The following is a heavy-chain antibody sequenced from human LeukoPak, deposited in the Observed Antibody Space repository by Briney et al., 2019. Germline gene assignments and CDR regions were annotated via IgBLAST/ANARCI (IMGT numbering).Heavy chain of an antibody. CDR1: GFTFSSYA. CDR2: ISYDGSNK. V-gene: IGHV3-30*04. Sequence: PGRSLRLSCAASGFTFSSYAMHWVRQAPGKGLEWVAVISYDGSNKYYADSVKGRFTISRDNSKNTLYLQMNSPRAEDTAVYYCARGPPYYDFWSGYPLDYYYYMDVWGKGTTVTVSS. J-gene: IGHJ6*03. D-gene: IGHD3-3*01. CDR3: ARGPPYYDFWSGYPLDYYYYMDV.